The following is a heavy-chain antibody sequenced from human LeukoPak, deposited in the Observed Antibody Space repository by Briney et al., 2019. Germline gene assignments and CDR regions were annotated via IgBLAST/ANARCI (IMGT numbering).Heavy chain of an antibody. CDR2: ITSSSSTA. J-gene: IGHJ4*02. Sequence: GGSLRLSCAASGFTFSSYSMNWVRQAPGKGLEWVSKITSSSSTAFYADPVKGRFTISRDNAKNSLYLQMNSLRAEDTAVYYCARVASGSPADCWGQGTLVTVSS. CDR3: ARVASGSPADC. V-gene: IGHV3-48*04. D-gene: IGHD1-26*01. CDR1: GFTFSSYS.